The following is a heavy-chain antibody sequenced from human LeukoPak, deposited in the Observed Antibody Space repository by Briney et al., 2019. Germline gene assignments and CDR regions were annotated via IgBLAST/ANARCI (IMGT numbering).Heavy chain of an antibody. J-gene: IGHJ4*02. D-gene: IGHD2-2*01. CDR2: LSGSGGST. Sequence: PPGGSLRLSCAASGFTFRTYAMSWVRQAPGKGLEWVSGLSGSGGSTYYADSVKGRFTISRDNSKNTLYLQMNSLRAEDTAVYYCAKGAKVGPAAMDYWDQGTLVTVSS. CDR3: AKGAKVGPAAMDY. CDR1: GFTFRTYA. V-gene: IGHV3-23*01.